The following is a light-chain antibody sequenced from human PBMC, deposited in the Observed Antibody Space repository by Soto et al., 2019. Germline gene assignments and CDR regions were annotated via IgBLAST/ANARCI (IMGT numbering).Light chain of an antibody. CDR3: QQRVTWPLT. CDR1: QSVSSH. Sequence: EIVLTQSPATLSLSPVERATLSCRASQSVSSHLAWFQQKPGQAPRLLIYAASNRATAIPARFSGSGSGTDFTLTISSLEPEDFAFYYCQQRVTWPLTFGGGTKVEIK. V-gene: IGKV3-11*01. CDR2: AAS. J-gene: IGKJ4*01.